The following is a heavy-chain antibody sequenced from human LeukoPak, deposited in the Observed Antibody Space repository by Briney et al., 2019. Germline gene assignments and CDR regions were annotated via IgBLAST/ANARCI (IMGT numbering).Heavy chain of an antibody. CDR3: ASVPIHLKLRFLESNYYGMDV. CDR1: GFTFSSYS. V-gene: IGHV4-34*01. D-gene: IGHD3-3*01. Sequence: PGGSLRLFCAASGFTFSSYSMNWVRQPPGKGLEWIGEINHSGSTNYNPSLKSRVTISVDTSKNQFSLKLSSVTAADTAVYYCASVPIHLKLRFLESNYYGMDVWGQGTTVTVSS. J-gene: IGHJ6*02. CDR2: INHSGST.